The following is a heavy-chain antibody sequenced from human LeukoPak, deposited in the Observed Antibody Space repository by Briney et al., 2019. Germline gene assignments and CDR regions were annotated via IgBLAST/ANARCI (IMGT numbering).Heavy chain of an antibody. Sequence: ASVKVSCKASGYTFTGYYMHWVRQAPGQGLEWMGWINPNSGGTNYAQKFQGRVTMTRDTSISTAYMELSRLRSDDTAVYYCARSARVVPATLDYWGQGTLVTVSS. CDR2: INPNSGGT. J-gene: IGHJ4*02. D-gene: IGHD2-2*01. CDR1: GYTFTGYY. CDR3: ARSARVVPATLDY. V-gene: IGHV1-2*02.